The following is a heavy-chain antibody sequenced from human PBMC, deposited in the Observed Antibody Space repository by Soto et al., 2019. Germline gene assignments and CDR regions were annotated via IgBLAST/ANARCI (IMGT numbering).Heavy chain of an antibody. J-gene: IGHJ5*02. CDR3: ALGYSFAPFDP. CDR2: ISGSGDSA. CDR1: GFTFSSYA. V-gene: IGHV3-23*01. Sequence: PGGSLRLSCAASGFTFSSYAMSWVRQAPGKGLEWVLGISGSGDSAYYADSVKGRFTISRDNSKNTLSVQMNSLRAEETAVYYCALGYSFAPFDPWGQGTLVTVSA. D-gene: IGHD5-18*01.